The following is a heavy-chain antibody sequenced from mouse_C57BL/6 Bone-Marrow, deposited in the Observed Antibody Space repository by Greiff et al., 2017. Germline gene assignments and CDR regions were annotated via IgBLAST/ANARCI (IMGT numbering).Heavy chain of an antibody. V-gene: IGHV1-54*01. J-gene: IGHJ3*01. Sequence: VQLVESGAELVRPGTSVKVSCKASGYAFTNYLIEWVKQRPGQGLEWIGVINPGSGGTNYNEKFKGKATLTADKSSSTAYMQLSSLTSEDSAVYFCARWLLRGGTFFAYWGQGTLVTVSA. D-gene: IGHD2-3*01. CDR3: ARWLLRGGTFFAY. CDR2: INPGSGGT. CDR1: GYAFTNYL.